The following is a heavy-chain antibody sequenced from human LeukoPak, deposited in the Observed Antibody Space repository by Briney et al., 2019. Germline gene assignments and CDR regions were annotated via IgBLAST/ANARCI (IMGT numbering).Heavy chain of an antibody. CDR3: ARDVFGGYGDSRAYYYGMDV. Sequence: GSLRLSCTASGFTFSDYNMNWVRQAPGKGLEWISYISSTSSSIYYADSVKGRFTISRDNAKNSLYLQMNSLRAEDTAVYYCARDVFGGYGDSRAYYYGMDVWGQGTTVTVSS. V-gene: IGHV3-21*05. D-gene: IGHD4-17*01. J-gene: IGHJ6*02. CDR1: GFTFSDYN. CDR2: ISSTSSSI.